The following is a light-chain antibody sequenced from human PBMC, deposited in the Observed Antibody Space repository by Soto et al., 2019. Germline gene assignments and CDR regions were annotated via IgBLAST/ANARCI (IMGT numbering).Light chain of an antibody. CDR3: QQRSNWPPEIT. Sequence: EIVLTQSPATLSFSPGERATLSCRASQSISIYLAWYQQKPGQAPRLLIYDASNRATGIPARFSGSGSGTDFTLTISSLEPEDFAVYYCQQRSNWPPEITFGQGTRLEIK. CDR1: QSISIY. J-gene: IGKJ5*01. CDR2: DAS. V-gene: IGKV3-11*01.